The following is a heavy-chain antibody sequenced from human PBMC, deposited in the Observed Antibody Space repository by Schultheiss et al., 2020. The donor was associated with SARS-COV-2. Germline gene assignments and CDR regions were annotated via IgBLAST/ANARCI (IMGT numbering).Heavy chain of an antibody. Sequence: GESLKISCAASGFTFSSYWMHWVRQAPGKGLVWVSRINSDGSSTSYADSVKGRFTISRDNSKNTLYLQMNSLRAEDTAVYYCARGPIVVVPANYYYYMDVWGKGTTVTVSS. J-gene: IGHJ6*03. CDR3: ARGPIVVVPANYYYYMDV. CDR1: GFTFSSYW. CDR2: INSDGSST. V-gene: IGHV3-74*01. D-gene: IGHD2-2*01.